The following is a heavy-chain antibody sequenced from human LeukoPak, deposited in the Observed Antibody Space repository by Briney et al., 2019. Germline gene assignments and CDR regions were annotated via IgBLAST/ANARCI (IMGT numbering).Heavy chain of an antibody. Sequence: GGSLRLSCAASRFTFSNSWMSWVRRTPGKGLEWVSGISGSGDNTLYADSVKGRFTISRDNSKNTLYLEMNSLRAEDTAIYYCAKMKGHPLPKYYMDVWGQGTTVTVSS. D-gene: IGHD1-26*01. V-gene: IGHV3-23*01. J-gene: IGHJ6*01. CDR3: AKMKGHPLPKYYMDV. CDR1: RFTFSNSW. CDR2: ISGSGDNT.